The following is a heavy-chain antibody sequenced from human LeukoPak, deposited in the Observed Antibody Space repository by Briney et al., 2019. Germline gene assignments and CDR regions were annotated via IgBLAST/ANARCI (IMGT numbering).Heavy chain of an antibody. CDR2: IIPIFGTA. V-gene: IGHV1-69*13. D-gene: IGHD6-13*01. Sequence: SLKVSCKASGGTFSSYAISWVRQAPGQGLEWMGGIIPIFGTANYAQKFQGRVTITADESTSTAYMELSSLRSEDTAVYYCARTASGIAAAGTGGNWFDPWGQGTLVTVSS. J-gene: IGHJ5*02. CDR1: GGTFSSYA. CDR3: ARTASGIAAAGTGGNWFDP.